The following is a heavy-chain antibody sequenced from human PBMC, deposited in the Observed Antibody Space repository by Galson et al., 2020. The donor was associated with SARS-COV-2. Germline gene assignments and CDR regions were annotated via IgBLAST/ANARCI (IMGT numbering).Heavy chain of an antibody. CDR2: INPHSGGT. J-gene: IGHJ4*02. CDR3: AIVYYGDFVDY. V-gene: IGHV1-2*02. CDR1: GFTFTDYY. D-gene: IGHD4-17*01. Sequence: ASVKVSCKASGFTFTDYYIHWVRQAPRQGLQWMGWINPHSGGTIFAQKFQGRVTMTTDTYISTAYMVLSSMRSDDTAVYYCAIVYYGDFVDYCGQGTLVTVAS.